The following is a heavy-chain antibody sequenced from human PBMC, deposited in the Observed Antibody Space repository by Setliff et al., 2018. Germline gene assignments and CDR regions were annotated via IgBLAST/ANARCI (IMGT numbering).Heavy chain of an antibody. V-gene: IGHV4-34*01. Sequence: SETLSLTCAVYGGSFSGYYWSWIRQPPGKGLEWIGEINHSGSTNYNPSLKSRVTISVDTSKNQFSLKLSSVTAADTAVYYCARLYEFGELFSNYWGQGTLVTVS. D-gene: IGHD3-10*01. CDR1: GGSFSGYY. CDR3: ARLYEFGELFSNY. CDR2: INHSGST. J-gene: IGHJ4*02.